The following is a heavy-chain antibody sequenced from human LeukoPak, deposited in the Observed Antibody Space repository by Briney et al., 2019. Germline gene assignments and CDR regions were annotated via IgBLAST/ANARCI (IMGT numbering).Heavy chain of an antibody. D-gene: IGHD6-19*01. CDR1: GFTFSTYY. CDR2: ITGSSSYI. Sequence: GGSLRLSCAASGFTFSTYYMNWVRQAPGKGLEWVSFITGSSSYIYYTDSVKGRFTISRDNAKNSLFLQMNSLRDEDTAVYYCARGVGGSSGWQGFDNWGQGTLVTVSS. J-gene: IGHJ4*02. CDR3: ARGVGGSSGWQGFDN. V-gene: IGHV3-21*01.